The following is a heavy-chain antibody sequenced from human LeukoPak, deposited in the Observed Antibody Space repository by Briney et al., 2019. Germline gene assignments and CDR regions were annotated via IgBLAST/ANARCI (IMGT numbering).Heavy chain of an antibody. CDR2: IYYSGST. Sequence: SQTLSLTCTVSGGSISSGDYYWSWIRQPPGKGLEWIGYIYYSGSTYYNPSLKSRVTISVDTSENQFSLKLSSVTAADTAVYYCARTLRSNWFDPWGQGTLVTVSS. J-gene: IGHJ5*02. D-gene: IGHD2/OR15-2a*01. CDR3: ARTLRSNWFDP. CDR1: GGSISSGDYY. V-gene: IGHV4-30-4*01.